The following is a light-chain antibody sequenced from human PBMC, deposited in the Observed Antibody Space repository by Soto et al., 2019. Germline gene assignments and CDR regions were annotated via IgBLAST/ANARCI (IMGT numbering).Light chain of an antibody. V-gene: IGLV2-14*03. CDR3: LSYTTTNTYV. CDR1: SSDVGGYNS. Sequence: QSVLTQPESVSGSPGQSITISCTGTSSDVGGYNSVSWYQHRPGKASKLLIYDVSFRSSGFSCRFSGSKSDNTASLTFSGLQAEDEADYYCLSYTTTNTYVFGSGTKVTVL. CDR2: DVS. J-gene: IGLJ1*01.